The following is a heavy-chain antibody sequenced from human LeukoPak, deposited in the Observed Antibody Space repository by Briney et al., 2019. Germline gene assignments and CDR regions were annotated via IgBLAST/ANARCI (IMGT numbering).Heavy chain of an antibody. CDR1: GFMFSSYG. CDR2: IRYDGSNK. D-gene: IGHD3-22*01. CDR3: AKDGPDDSSGYHFGY. Sequence: GGSLRLSCAASGFMFSSYGMHWVRQAPGKGLEWVALIRYDGSNKYYADSVKGRFTISRDNSKNTLYLQMNSLRAEDTAVYYCAKDGPDDSSGYHFGYWGQGTLVTVSS. V-gene: IGHV3-30*02. J-gene: IGHJ4*02.